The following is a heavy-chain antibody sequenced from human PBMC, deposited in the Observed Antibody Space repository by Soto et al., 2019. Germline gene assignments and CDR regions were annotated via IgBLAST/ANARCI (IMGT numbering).Heavy chain of an antibody. CDR3: AKGDNLGPKTGYAFDP. D-gene: IGHD5-12*01. CDR1: GDSVSSNTAS. CDR2: TYFRSKWYN. V-gene: IGHV6-1*01. J-gene: IGHJ5*02. Sequence: PSQTLSLTCVIPGDSVSSNTASWNWIRQSPSRGLEWLGRTYFRSKWYNDYAVSVKSRIIINPDTSNNQFSLQLNSVTPEDTAVYFCAKGDNLGPKTGYAFDPWGQGIMVTVSS.